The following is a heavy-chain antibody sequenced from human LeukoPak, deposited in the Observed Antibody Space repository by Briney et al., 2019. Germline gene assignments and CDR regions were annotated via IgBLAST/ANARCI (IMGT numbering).Heavy chain of an antibody. CDR3: ARGQLWLRRGCFDY. V-gene: IGHV4-39*07. J-gene: IGHJ4*02. Sequence: KSSETLSLTCTVSSGSISTSNYYWGWVRQPPGKALEWIGNIFYSGSTYYSPSLKSRVTISLDTSKNQFSLKLSSVTAADTAVYYCARGQLWLRRGCFDYWGQGTLVTVSS. CDR1: SGSISTSNYY. CDR2: IFYSGST. D-gene: IGHD5-18*01.